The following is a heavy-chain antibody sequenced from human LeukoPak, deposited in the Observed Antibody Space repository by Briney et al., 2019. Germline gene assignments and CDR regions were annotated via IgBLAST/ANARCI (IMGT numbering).Heavy chain of an antibody. V-gene: IGHV3-23*01. CDR1: GFTFRSYD. Sequence: GGSLRLSCAASGFTFRSYDMSWVRQAPGKGLEWVSTFNGGGGSTYYADSVKGRFTISRDNAKNSLYLQMNSLRAEDTAVYYCAELGITMIGGVWGKGTTVTISS. D-gene: IGHD3-10*02. J-gene: IGHJ6*04. CDR2: FNGGGGST. CDR3: AELGITMIGGV.